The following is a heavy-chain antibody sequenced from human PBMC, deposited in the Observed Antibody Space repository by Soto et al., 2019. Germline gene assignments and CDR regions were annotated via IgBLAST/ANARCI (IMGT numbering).Heavy chain of an antibody. V-gene: IGHV1-2*04. J-gene: IGHJ6*03. CDR2: INPNSGVT. Sequence: QVQLVQSGAEVRKPGASVTVSCRSSGDSFNDYYIHWVRQAPGQGLEWMGWINPNSGVTKYAQKFQGWVSMIRDTSIRTAYMQLSRLRSDDTAVYYCARESGGATATLDYYYFYMDVWGTGTTVTVSS. CDR3: ARESGGATATLDYYYFYMDV. CDR1: GDSFNDYY. D-gene: IGHD5-12*01.